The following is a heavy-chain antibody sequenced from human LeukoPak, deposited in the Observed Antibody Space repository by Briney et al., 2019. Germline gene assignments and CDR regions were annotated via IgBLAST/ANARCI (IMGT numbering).Heavy chain of an antibody. J-gene: IGHJ4*02. CDR1: GYTFTSYG. V-gene: IGHV1-18*01. Sequence: ASVKVSCKTSGYTFTSYGISWVRQAPGQGLEWMGWISAYNGNTNYAQKLQGRVTMTTDTSTSTAYMELRSLRSDDTAVYYCARVDTAMDYFDYWGQGTLVTVSS. CDR2: ISAYNGNT. D-gene: IGHD5-18*01. CDR3: ARVDTAMDYFDY.